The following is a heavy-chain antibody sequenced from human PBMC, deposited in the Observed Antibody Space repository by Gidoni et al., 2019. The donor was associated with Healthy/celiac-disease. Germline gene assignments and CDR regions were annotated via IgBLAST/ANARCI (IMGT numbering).Heavy chain of an antibody. CDR3: ARDNYYDSIRGNDAFDI. Sequence: EVQLVESGGGLVKPGGSLRLSCAASGFTFSSSSMNWVRQAPGKGLEWVSSISSSSSYIYYADSVKGRFTISRDNAKNSLYLQMNSLRAEDTAVYYCARDNYYDSIRGNDAFDIWGQGTMVTVSS. CDR2: ISSSSSYI. CDR1: GFTFSSSS. D-gene: IGHD3-22*01. V-gene: IGHV3-21*01. J-gene: IGHJ3*02.